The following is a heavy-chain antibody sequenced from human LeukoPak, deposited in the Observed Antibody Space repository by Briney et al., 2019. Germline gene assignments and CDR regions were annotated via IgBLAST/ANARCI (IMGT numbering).Heavy chain of an antibody. CDR3: AKDYGDSRNHYYYYMDV. J-gene: IGHJ6*03. V-gene: IGHV1-2*02. CDR1: GYTFTSYD. D-gene: IGHD4-17*01. CDR2: INPNSGGT. Sequence: GASVKVSCKASGYTFTSYDINWVRQATGQGLEWMGWINPNSGGTNYAQKFQGRVTMTRDTSISTAYMELSRLRSDDTAVYYCAKDYGDSRNHYYYYMDVWGKGTTVTISS.